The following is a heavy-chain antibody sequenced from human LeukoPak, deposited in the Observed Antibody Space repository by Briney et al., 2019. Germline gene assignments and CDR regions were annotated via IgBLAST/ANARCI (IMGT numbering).Heavy chain of an antibody. CDR2: ISDAAGTT. Sequence: GGSLRLSCAASGFTFGTFAMNWVRQAPGKGLEWVSTISDAAGTTYYADSVRGRFTISRDNSKNTLYLQMNSLRAEDTAVYYCAKGEFWSAYYNWGQGTLVTVSS. V-gene: IGHV3-23*01. CDR1: GFTFGTFA. D-gene: IGHD3-3*01. CDR3: AKGEFWSAYYN. J-gene: IGHJ4*02.